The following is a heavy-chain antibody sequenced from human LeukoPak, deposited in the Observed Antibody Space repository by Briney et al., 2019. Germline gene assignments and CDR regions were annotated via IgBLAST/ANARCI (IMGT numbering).Heavy chain of an antibody. D-gene: IGHD3-16*01. Sequence: PSHALSLTRTVSSGSISSYYWSWIRQPPGKGLEWIGYVYYSGSTNYNPSLKSRVTISVDTSKNQFSLKLSSVTAADTAVYYCARHHYGDYFDYWGQGTLVTVSS. J-gene: IGHJ4*02. V-gene: IGHV4-59*08. CDR3: ARHHYGDYFDY. CDR1: SGSISSYY. CDR2: VYYSGST.